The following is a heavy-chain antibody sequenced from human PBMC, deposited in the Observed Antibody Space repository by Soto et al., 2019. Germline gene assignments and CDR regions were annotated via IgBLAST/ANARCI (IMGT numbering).Heavy chain of an antibody. CDR2: ISGSGGST. CDR3: AKAVVGYCSGGSCYSMDV. V-gene: IGHV3-23*01. J-gene: IGHJ6*03. CDR1: GFTFSSYA. Sequence: GGSLRLSCAASGFTFSSYAMSWVRQAPGKGLEWVSAISGSGGSTYYADSVKGRFTISRDNSKNTLYLQMNSLRAEDTAVYYSAKAVVGYCSGGSCYSMDVWGKGTTVTVSS. D-gene: IGHD2-15*01.